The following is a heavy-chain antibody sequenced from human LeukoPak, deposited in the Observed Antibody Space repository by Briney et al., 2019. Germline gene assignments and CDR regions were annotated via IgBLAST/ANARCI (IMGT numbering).Heavy chain of an antibody. J-gene: IGHJ6*02. D-gene: IGHD2-21*02. Sequence: GGSLRLSCAASGFIFNTYAMNWVRQAPGKGLEWVANIKQDGSEKYYVDSVKGRFTISRDNAKNSLYLQMNSLRAEDTAVYYCARDRAYCGGDCWVYYGMDVWGQGTTVTVSS. CDR3: ARDRAYCGGDCWVYYGMDV. CDR1: GFIFNTYA. CDR2: IKQDGSEK. V-gene: IGHV3-7*01.